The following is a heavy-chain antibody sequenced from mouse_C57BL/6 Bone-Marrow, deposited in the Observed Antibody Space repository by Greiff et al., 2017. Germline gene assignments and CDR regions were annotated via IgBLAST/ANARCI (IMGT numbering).Heavy chain of an antibody. CDR1: GYSIPSDY. V-gene: IGHV3-8*01. J-gene: IGHJ2*01. Sequence: EVQLQQSGPGLAKPSQTLSLTCSVTGYSIPSDYWNWIRKFPGNKLEYMGYISYSGSTYYNPSLKSRISITRDTSKNQYYLQLNSVTTEDTATYYCARSGDYFDYWGQGTTLTVSS. CDR2: ISYSGST. CDR3: ARSGDYFDY.